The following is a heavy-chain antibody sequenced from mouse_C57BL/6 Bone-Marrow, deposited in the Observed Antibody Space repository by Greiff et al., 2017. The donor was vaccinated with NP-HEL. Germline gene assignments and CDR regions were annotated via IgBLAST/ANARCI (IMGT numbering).Heavy chain of an antibody. Sequence: EVQLQQSGPGMVKPSQSLSLTCTVTGYSITSGYDWHWIRHFPGNKLEWMGYISYSGSTNYNPSLKSRISITHDTSKNHFFLKLNSVTTEDTATYYCARDKRDLLWTYFDVWGTGTTVTVSS. J-gene: IGHJ1*03. CDR1: GYSITSGYD. CDR3: ARDKRDLLWTYFDV. CDR2: ISYSGST. V-gene: IGHV3-1*01. D-gene: IGHD2-1*01.